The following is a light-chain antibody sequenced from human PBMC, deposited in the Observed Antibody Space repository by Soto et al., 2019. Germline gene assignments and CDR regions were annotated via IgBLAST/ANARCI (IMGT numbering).Light chain of an antibody. V-gene: IGLV2-23*01. CDR2: EGI. Sequence: QSALAQPASVSGSPGQSITISCTGTNSDVGNYNLVSWYQQHPGKAPKLMIYEGIKRPSGVSNRFSGSKSGNTASLTISGRQAEDEADYYCCSYAGPTRHVLFGGGTKLTVL. CDR1: NSDVGNYNL. J-gene: IGLJ2*01. CDR3: CSYAGPTRHVL.